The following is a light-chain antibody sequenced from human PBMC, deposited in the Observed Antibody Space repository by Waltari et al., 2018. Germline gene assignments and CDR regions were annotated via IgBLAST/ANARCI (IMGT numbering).Light chain of an antibody. CDR1: NFNIGANT. CDR3: ATWDDSLNGWV. J-gene: IGLJ3*02. Sequence: QSVLTQPPSASGTPGQSVTISCSGSNFNIGANTVNWYQHLPGTAPKRFLYSNHRRPSGVPGRFSGSKSGTSAYLAISGLQSDDEADYYCATWDDSLNGWVFGGGTKLTVL. CDR2: SNH. V-gene: IGLV1-44*01.